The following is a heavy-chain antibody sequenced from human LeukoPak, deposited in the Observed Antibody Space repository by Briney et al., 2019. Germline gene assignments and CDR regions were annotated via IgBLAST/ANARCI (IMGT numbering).Heavy chain of an antibody. CDR3: ASPLTAGYCSSTSCPYYFDY. Sequence: NPSETLSLTCTVSGASISSSSYYWGWLRQPPGKGLEWIGSIYYSGSTYYNPSLKSRVTISVDTSKNQFSLKLSSVTAADTAVYYCASPLTAGYCSSTSCPYYFDYWGQGTLVTVSS. CDR1: GASISSSSYY. D-gene: IGHD2-2*01. J-gene: IGHJ4*02. CDR2: IYYSGST. V-gene: IGHV4-39*01.